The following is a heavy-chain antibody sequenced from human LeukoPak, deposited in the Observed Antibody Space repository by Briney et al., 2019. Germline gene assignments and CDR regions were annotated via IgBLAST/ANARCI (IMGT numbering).Heavy chain of an antibody. V-gene: IGHV4-34*01. J-gene: IGHJ4*02. CDR2: INHSGST. CDR3: ARWYGSGSYHNILPHASFDY. CDR1: GGSFSGYY. D-gene: IGHD3-10*01. Sequence: PSETLSLTCAVYGGSFSGYYWSWIRQPPGKGLEWIGEINHSGSTNYNPSLKSRVTISVDTSKNQFSLKLSSVTAADTAVYYCARWYGSGSYHNILPHASFDYWGQGTLVTVSS.